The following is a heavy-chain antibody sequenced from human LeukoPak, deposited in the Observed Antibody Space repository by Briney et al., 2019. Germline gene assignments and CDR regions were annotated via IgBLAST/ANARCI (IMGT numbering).Heavy chain of an antibody. CDR1: GGPISSYY. V-gene: IGHV4-34*01. CDR3: ARAPGAALD. Sequence: SETLSLTCTVSGGPISSYYWNWIRQPPGKGLEWIGEINHRGSTNYNPSLKSRVTVSLDTSKNQFSLKLSSVTAADTAVYYCARAPGAALDWGQGTLVTVSS. CDR2: INHRGST. J-gene: IGHJ4*02. D-gene: IGHD2-15*01.